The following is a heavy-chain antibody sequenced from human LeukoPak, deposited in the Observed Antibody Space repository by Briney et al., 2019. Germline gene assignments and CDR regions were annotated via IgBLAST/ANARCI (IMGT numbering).Heavy chain of an antibody. D-gene: IGHD3/OR15-3a*01. V-gene: IGHV1-69*01. CDR2: IIPIFGTA. J-gene: IGHJ5*02. CDR3: ARIIGLVRNWFDP. Sequence: SVKVSCKASGGTFSSYAISWVRQAPGQGLEWMGGIIPIFGTANYAQKFQGRVTITADESTSTAYMELSSLRSEDTAVYYCARIIGLVRNWFDPWGQGTLVTVSS. CDR1: GGTFSSYA.